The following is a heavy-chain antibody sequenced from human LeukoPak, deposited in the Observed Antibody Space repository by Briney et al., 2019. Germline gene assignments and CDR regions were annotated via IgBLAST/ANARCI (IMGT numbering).Heavy chain of an antibody. CDR1: GFTFSSYD. CDR2: IGTAGDT. D-gene: IGHD3-22*01. Sequence: GGSLRLSCAASGFTFSSYDMHWVRQATGKGLEWVSAIGTAGDTYYPGSVKGRFTISRENAKNSLYLQINSLRAGDTAVYYCARGLGYCDSSGYIWYFDLWGRGTLVTVSS. V-gene: IGHV3-13*01. CDR3: ARGLGYCDSSGYIWYFDL. J-gene: IGHJ2*01.